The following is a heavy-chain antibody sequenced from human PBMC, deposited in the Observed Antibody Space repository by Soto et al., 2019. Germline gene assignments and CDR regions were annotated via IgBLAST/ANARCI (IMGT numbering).Heavy chain of an antibody. CDR3: ARIHSSSSSDMDV. CDR1: GYSVSSNSAA. D-gene: IGHD6-6*01. J-gene: IGHJ6*02. CDR2: TYYRSKWYY. Sequence: XQTLSLTCAISGYSVSSNSAAWNLIRQSPSRGLEWLGRTYYRSKWYYGYAVSVKGRITINPDTSKNQFSLQLNSVTPEDTAVYYCARIHSSSSSDMDVWGQGTTVTSP. V-gene: IGHV6-1*01.